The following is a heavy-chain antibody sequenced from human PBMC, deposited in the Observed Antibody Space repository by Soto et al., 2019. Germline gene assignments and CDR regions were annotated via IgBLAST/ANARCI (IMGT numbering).Heavy chain of an antibody. J-gene: IGHJ6*03. Sequence: GESLKISCAASGFTFSSYGMHWVRQAPGKGLEWVAVIWYDGSNKYYADSVKGRFTISRDNSKNTLYLQMNSLRAEDTAVYYCARNPGIAAAGPPGSYYMDVWGKGTTVTVSS. CDR3: ARNPGIAAAGPPGSYYMDV. CDR2: IWYDGSNK. CDR1: GFTFSSYG. V-gene: IGHV3-33*01. D-gene: IGHD6-13*01.